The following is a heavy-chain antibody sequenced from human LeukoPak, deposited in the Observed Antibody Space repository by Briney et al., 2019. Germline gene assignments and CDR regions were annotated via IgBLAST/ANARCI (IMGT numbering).Heavy chain of an antibody. V-gene: IGHV1-18*01. D-gene: IGHD5-18*01. J-gene: IGHJ4*02. CDR3: ARPNTEANGYYFDY. Sequence: ASVKVSCMASGYTFISYGVSWVGQAAAQGLAGMEWISTYGDSTNYAQKLQARVTVTTDTSTSTVNMELRSPRSDDTDVYNCARPNTEANGYYFDYWGQGTLVTVSS. CDR2: ISTYGDST. CDR1: GYTFISYG.